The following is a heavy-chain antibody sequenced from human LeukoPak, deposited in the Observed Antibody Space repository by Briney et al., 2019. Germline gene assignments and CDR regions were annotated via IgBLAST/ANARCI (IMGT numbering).Heavy chain of an antibody. V-gene: IGHV3-9*01. CDR2: ISWNSGSI. Sequence: GGSLRLSCAASGFTFDDYSMHWVRQAPGKGLEWVSGISWNSGSIGYADSVKGRFTISRDNSKNTLYLQMNSLRAEDTAVYYCAKQNYYDSSGYLDYWGQGTLVTVSS. CDR1: GFTFDDYS. D-gene: IGHD3-22*01. J-gene: IGHJ4*02. CDR3: AKQNYYDSSGYLDY.